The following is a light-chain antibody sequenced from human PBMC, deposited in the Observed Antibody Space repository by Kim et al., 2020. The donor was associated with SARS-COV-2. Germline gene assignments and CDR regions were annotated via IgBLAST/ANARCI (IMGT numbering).Light chain of an antibody. J-gene: IGLJ2*01. CDR2: DVN. Sequence: GQSIAISCTGTSSDVGGYSSVSWYQQHPRTAPKLIIYDVNERPSGVSNRFSGSKSGRTASLTISGLQSDDEADYYCSSYTSSSTLVFGGGTQLTVL. V-gene: IGLV2-14*03. CDR3: SSYTSSSTLV. CDR1: SSDVGGYSS.